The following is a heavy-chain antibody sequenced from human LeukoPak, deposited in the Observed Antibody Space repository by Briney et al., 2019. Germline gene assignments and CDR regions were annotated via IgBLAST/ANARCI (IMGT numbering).Heavy chain of an antibody. CDR2: IIPIFGTA. V-gene: IGHV1-69*13. CDR3: AKSYLGATLEYGAFDI. J-gene: IGHJ3*02. CDR1: GGTFSSYA. D-gene: IGHD1-26*01. Sequence: ASVKVSCKASGGTFSSYAISWVRQAPGQGLEWMGGIIPIFGTANYAQKFQGRVTITADESTSTAYMELSSLRSEDTAVYYCAKSYLGATLEYGAFDIWGQGTMVTVSS.